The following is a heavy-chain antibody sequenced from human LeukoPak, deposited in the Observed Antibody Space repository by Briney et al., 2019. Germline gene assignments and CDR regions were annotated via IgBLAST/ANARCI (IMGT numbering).Heavy chain of an antibody. CDR3: TRGAGWPIDY. V-gene: IGHV4-59*01. D-gene: IGHD2-15*01. Sequence: SETLSLTCTVSGGSISDYYRGWIRQPPGKGLEWIGYFHNSGTSTYNPSLKSRVTISADTSKNQFSLKLNSLTTADTAVYYCTRGAGWPIDYWGQGILVTVSS. CDR2: FHNSGTS. J-gene: IGHJ4*02. CDR1: GGSISDYY.